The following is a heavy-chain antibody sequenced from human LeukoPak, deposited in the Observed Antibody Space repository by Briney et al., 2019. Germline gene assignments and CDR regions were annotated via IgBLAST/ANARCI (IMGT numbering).Heavy chain of an antibody. J-gene: IGHJ4*02. CDR1: GFTFSSYG. D-gene: IGHD3-10*01. CDR3: AKDSKRWKTYYYEAGSYYSDY. V-gene: IGHV3-30*02. CDR2: IRYDGSNK. Sequence: PGGSLRLSCAAPGFTFSSYGMHWVRQAPGKGLEWVAFIRYDGSNKYYADSVKGRFTISRDNSKNTLYLQMNSLRPEDTAVYYCAKDSKRWKTYYYEAGSYYSDYWGQGTRVTVSS.